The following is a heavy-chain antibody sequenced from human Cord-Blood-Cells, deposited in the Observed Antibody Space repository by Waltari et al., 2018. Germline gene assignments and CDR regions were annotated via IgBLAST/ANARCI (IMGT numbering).Heavy chain of an antibody. J-gene: IGHJ6*02. Sequence: QLQLQESGPGLVKPSETLSLTCTVSGGSISSSSYYWGWIRQPPGKGLEWIGSIYYSGGTTYNPSLKSRVTISVDTSKNQFSLKRSSVTAADTAVYYCATASPLCSSTSCYYYYGMDVWGQGTTVTVSS. D-gene: IGHD2-2*01. V-gene: IGHV4-39*01. CDR3: ATASPLCSSTSCYYYYGMDV. CDR2: IYYSGGT. CDR1: GGSISSSSYY.